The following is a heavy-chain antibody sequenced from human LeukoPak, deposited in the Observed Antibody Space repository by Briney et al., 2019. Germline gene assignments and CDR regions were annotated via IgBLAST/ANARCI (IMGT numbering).Heavy chain of an antibody. D-gene: IGHD7-27*01. CDR3: ASRKLGNDY. CDR2: IYYSGST. J-gene: IGHJ4*02. Sequence: SETLSLTCTVSGASLSSDYWSWIRQPPGKGLDWIGYIYYSGSTTYNPSLKSRVTISADTSQNQFSLKLSSVTAADTAVYYCASRKLGNDYWGQGTLVTVSS. CDR1: GASLSSDY. V-gene: IGHV4-59*01.